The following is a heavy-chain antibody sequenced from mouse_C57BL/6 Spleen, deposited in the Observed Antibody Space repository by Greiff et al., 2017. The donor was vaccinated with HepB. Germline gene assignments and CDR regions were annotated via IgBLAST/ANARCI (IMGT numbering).Heavy chain of an antibody. V-gene: IGHV1-53*01. J-gene: IGHJ4*01. CDR2: INPSNGGT. Sequence: QVQLLQSGTGLVKPGASLKLSCTASGYTFTSYWMHWVKQRPGQGLEWIENINPSNGGTNSYEKSKSKATLTVYKSSSTSYMQLSSLTSEESAIYYCARSRGDYWGQGTSVTVS. CDR3: ARSRGDY. CDR1: GYTFTSYW.